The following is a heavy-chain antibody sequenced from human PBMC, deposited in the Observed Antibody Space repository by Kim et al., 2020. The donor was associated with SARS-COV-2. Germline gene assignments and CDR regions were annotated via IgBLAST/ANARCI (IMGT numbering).Heavy chain of an antibody. D-gene: IGHD3-10*01. CDR3: ASSGSGSSFDYYYYGMDV. CDR2: INHSGST. Sequence: SETLSLTCAVYGGSFSGYYWSWIRQPPWKGLEWIGEINHSGSTNYNPSLKSRVTISVDTSKNQFSLKLSSVTAADTAVYYCASSGSGSSFDYYYYGMDVWGPGTTVTVSS. V-gene: IGHV4-34*01. J-gene: IGHJ6*02. CDR1: GGSFSGYY.